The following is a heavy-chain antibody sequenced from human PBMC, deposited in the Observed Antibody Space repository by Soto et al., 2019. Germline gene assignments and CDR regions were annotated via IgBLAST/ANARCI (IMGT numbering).Heavy chain of an antibody. CDR3: ARGGPWELLIPRYYFDY. D-gene: IGHD1-26*01. CDR1: GFTFSSYA. Sequence: GSLRLSCAASGFTFSSYAMHWVRQAPGKGLEWVAVISYDGSNKYYADSVKGRFTISRDNSKNTLYLQMNSLRAEDTAVYYCARGGPWELLIPRYYFDYWGQGTLVTVSS. CDR2: ISYDGSNK. V-gene: IGHV3-30-3*01. J-gene: IGHJ4*02.